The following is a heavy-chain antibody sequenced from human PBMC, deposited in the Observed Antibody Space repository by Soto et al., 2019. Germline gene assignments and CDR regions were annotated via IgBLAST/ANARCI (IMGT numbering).Heavy chain of an antibody. CDR2: INPNSGGT. D-gene: IGHD1-1*01. CDR1: GYTFSDYY. J-gene: IGHJ4*02. V-gene: IGHV1-2*02. CDR3: AREPATAKPEGVDF. Sequence: GASVKVSCKASGYTFSDYYIHWVRQAPGQGLEWMGWINPNSGGTKSAPKFQGGVTMTRDTSITTAYMELSRLRSGDTAVYYCAREPATAKPEGVDFWGQGTLVTVSS.